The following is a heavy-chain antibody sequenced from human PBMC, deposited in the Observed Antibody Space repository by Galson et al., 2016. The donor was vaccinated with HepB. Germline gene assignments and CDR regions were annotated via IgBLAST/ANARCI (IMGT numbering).Heavy chain of an antibody. CDR1: GFTFSSYG. CDR2: IWYDGSNK. V-gene: IGHV3-33*01. CDR3: AREKVTMVRGVIASRYGMDV. D-gene: IGHD3-10*01. J-gene: IGHJ6*02. Sequence: SLRLSCAASGFTFSSYGMHWVRQAPGKGLEWVAIIWYDGSNKYYADSVKGRFTISRDNSKNTLYLQMNSLRAEDTAVYYCAREKVTMVRGVIASRYGMDVWGQGTTVTVSS.